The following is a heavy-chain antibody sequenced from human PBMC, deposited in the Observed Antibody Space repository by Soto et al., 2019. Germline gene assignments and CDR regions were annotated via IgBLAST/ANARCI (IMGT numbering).Heavy chain of an antibody. V-gene: IGHV3-21*01. J-gene: IGHJ5*02. D-gene: IGHD3-22*01. Sequence: GGSLRLSCAAPGFTFSSYSMNWVRQAPGKGLEWVSSISSSSSYIYYADSVKGRFTISRDNAKNSLYLQMNSLRAEDTAVYYCARDVTSSTYYYLSPGGFDPWGQGTLVTVSS. CDR1: GFTFSSYS. CDR2: ISSSSSYI. CDR3: ARDVTSSTYYYLSPGGFDP.